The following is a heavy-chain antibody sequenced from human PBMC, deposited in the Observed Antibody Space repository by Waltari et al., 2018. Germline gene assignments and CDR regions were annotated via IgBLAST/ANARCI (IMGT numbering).Heavy chain of an antibody. Sequence: QVQLVESGGGVVQPGGSLRLSCTASGYTFSDYAMQWVRQAPGKGLELVALISHDATKKNYAQSLQGRFTISRDNSRNTLYLEINNVRVADTALYYCAKDDYGDEYFQHWGQGTLVTVSS. D-gene: IGHD4-17*01. CDR2: ISHDATKK. CDR1: GYTFSDYA. V-gene: IGHV3-30*18. CDR3: AKDDYGDEYFQH. J-gene: IGHJ1*01.